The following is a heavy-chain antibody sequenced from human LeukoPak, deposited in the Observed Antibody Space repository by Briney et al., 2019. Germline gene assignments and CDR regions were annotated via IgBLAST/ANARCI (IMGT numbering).Heavy chain of an antibody. CDR3: AKDPTAYFYDSFDY. CDR2: IDTDGSGT. CDR1: GFTFSNYW. D-gene: IGHD3-22*01. V-gene: IGHV3-74*01. J-gene: IGHJ4*02. Sequence: GGSLRLSCAASGFTFSNYWMHWVRQAPGKGLVWVSRIDTDGSGTAYADSVKGRLTISRDNAKNTLYLQVNSLRAEDTAVYYCAKDPTAYFYDSFDYWGQGSLVTVSS.